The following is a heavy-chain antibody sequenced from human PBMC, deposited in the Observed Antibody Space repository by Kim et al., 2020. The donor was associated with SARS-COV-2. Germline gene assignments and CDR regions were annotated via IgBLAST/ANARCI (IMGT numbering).Heavy chain of an antibody. CDR3: ARDPDYYDSSMGAFDI. J-gene: IGHJ3*02. CDR1: GFTVSSNY. D-gene: IGHD3-22*01. CDR2: IYSGGST. Sequence: GGSLRLSCAASGFTVSSNYMSWVRQAPGKGLEWVSVIYSGGSTYYADSVKGRFTISRDNSKNTLYLQMNSLRAEDTAVYYCARDPDYYDSSMGAFDIWGQGTMVTVSS. V-gene: IGHV3-53*01.